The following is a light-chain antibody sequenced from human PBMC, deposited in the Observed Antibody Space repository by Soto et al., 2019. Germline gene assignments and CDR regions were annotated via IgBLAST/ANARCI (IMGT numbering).Light chain of an antibody. Sequence: QSVLTQPASVSGSPGQSITISCTGTSSDVGGYNYVSWYQQHPGKAPKLMIYEVSNRPSGVSNRFSGSKSGNTASLTISGLQAEDEADYYCSSYTSSSTHNYVFGTETKVTVL. CDR2: EVS. CDR1: SSDVGGYNY. CDR3: SSYTSSSTHNYV. J-gene: IGLJ1*01. V-gene: IGLV2-14*01.